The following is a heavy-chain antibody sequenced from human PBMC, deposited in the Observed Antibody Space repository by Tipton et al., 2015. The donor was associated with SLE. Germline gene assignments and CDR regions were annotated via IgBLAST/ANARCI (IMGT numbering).Heavy chain of an antibody. Sequence: QLVQSGAEMKKPGASVKVSCKASGYTFTSYDISWVRQAPGQGLEWMGWISAYTGNTKYAQNLQDRVTMTTDTPPTTAYMELRSLRSDDTAVYYCVERYDTFDIWGQGTMVTVSS. CDR1: GYTFTSYD. CDR3: VERYDTFDI. CDR2: ISAYTGNT. V-gene: IGHV1-18*01. D-gene: IGHD1-1*01. J-gene: IGHJ3*02.